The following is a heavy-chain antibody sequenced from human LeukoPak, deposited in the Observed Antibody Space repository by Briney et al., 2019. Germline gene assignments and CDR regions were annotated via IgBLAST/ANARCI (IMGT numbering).Heavy chain of an antibody. Sequence: GGSLRLSCAASGFTFSSYEMNWVRQAPGKGLEWVSYISSSGSTIYYADSVKGRFTISRDNAKNSLYLQMNSLRAEDTAVYYCASEISEYGSGSYYNYWGQGTLVTVSS. V-gene: IGHV3-48*03. D-gene: IGHD3-10*01. CDR2: ISSSGSTI. CDR3: ASEISEYGSGSYYNY. CDR1: GFTFSSYE. J-gene: IGHJ4*02.